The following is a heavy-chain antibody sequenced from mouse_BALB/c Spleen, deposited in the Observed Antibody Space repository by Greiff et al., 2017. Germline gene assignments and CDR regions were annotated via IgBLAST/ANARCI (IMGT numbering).Heavy chain of an antibody. J-gene: IGHJ4*01. D-gene: IGHD1-1*01. CDR2: INPNNGGT. CDR3: AREDYYGSSYYAMDY. V-gene: IGHV1-18*01. CDR1: GYTFTEYT. Sequence: DVQLQESGPELVKPGASVKISCKTSGYTFTEYTMHWVKQSHGKSLEWIGGINPNNGGTSYNQKFKGKATLTVDKSSSTAYMELRSLTSEDSAVYYCAREDYYGSSYYAMDYWGQGTSVTVSS.